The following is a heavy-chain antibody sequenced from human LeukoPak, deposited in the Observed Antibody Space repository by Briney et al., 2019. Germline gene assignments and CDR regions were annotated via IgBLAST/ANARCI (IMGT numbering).Heavy chain of an antibody. V-gene: IGHV1-3*01. CDR1: GYTFTSYA. CDR3: ARDLRSSGWSLFDY. J-gene: IGHJ4*02. D-gene: IGHD6-19*01. CDR2: INAGNGNT. Sequence: ASVKVSCKASGYTFTSYAMHWVRQAPGQRLEWMGWINAGNGNTKYSQKFQGRVTITRDTSASTAYMELSSLRSEDTAVYYCARDLRSSGWSLFDYWGQGTLVTVSS.